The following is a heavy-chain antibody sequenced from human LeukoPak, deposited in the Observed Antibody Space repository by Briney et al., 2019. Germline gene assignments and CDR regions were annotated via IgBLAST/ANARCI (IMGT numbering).Heavy chain of an antibody. CDR2: IYSGGST. CDR1: GFTVSRNY. D-gene: IGHD6-19*01. V-gene: IGHV3-66*02. J-gene: IGHJ4*02. CDR3: ARDGSSGWSGIDY. Sequence: PGGSLRLSCAASGFTVSRNYMSWVRQAPGKGLEWASVIYSGGSTYYADSVKGRFTISRDNVKNTLYLQMNSLRVEDTAVYYCARDGSSGWSGIDYWGQGTLVTVSS.